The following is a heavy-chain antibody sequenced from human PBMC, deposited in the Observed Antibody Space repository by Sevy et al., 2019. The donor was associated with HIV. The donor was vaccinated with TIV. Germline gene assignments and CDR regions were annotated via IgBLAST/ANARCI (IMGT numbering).Heavy chain of an antibody. CDR3: ARRNDFDI. V-gene: IGHV4-59*08. CDR1: GGSINSDH. J-gene: IGHJ3*02. CDR2: VYYTGGT. Sequence: KQSQTLSVTCTVSGGSINSDHWNWIRQPPGKGLEWIGYVYYTGGTNYNPSLKNRVTISVDRTKNQFSLKLTSVTAADTAVYYCARRNDFDIWGQGTMVTVSS.